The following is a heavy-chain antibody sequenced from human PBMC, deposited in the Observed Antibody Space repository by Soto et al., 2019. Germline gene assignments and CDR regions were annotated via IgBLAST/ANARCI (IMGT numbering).Heavy chain of an antibody. J-gene: IGHJ4*02. CDR1: GGSISSYY. CDR3: ARVYHDFWSGYYTWGFDY. V-gene: IGHV4-59*01. Sequence: SETLSLTCTVSGGSISSYYWSWIRQPPGKGLEWIGYIYYSGSTNYNPSLKSRVTISVDTSKNQFSLKLSSVTAADTAVYYCARVYHDFWSGYYTWGFDYWGQGTLVTVSS. D-gene: IGHD3-3*01. CDR2: IYYSGST.